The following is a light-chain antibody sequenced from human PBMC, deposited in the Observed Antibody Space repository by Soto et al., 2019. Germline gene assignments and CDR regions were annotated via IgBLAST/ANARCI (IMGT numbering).Light chain of an antibody. CDR1: ISDVGAYNY. CDR3: SSFASSNTWV. Sequence: QSVLTQPPSASGSPGQSVTISCTGTISDVGAYNYVSWYQQHAGKAPKLVIYEVTKRPSGVPDRFSGSKSANTASLTVSGLRAEDEADYYCSSFASSNTWVFGGGTKLTVL. V-gene: IGLV2-8*01. J-gene: IGLJ3*02. CDR2: EVT.